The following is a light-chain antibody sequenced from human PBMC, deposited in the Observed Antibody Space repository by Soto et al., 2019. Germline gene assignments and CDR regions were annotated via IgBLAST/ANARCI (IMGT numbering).Light chain of an antibody. CDR2: GAS. J-gene: IGKJ2*01. V-gene: IGKV3-20*01. CDR3: QHYGASQYT. Sequence: IVLTQSPGTLSLSPGETAILSCRASQSVTSSNLAWYQQRPGQAPRLLIYGASNRATGIAERFSGSGSGADFRLTTSRLEPEDFAVYYCQHYGASQYTFGQGTKLELK. CDR1: QSVTSSN.